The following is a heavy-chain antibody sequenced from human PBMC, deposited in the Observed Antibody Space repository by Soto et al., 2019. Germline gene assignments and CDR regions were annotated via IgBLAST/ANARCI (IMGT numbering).Heavy chain of an antibody. CDR3: AAADYYDSSGYLDAFDI. Sequence: GASVKVSCKASGFTFTSSAMQWVRQARGQRLEWIGWIVVGSGNTNYAQKFQERVTITRDMSTSTAYMELSSMRSEDTAVYYYAAADYYDSSGYLDAFDIWGQGTMVTVSS. J-gene: IGHJ3*02. CDR2: IVVGSGNT. D-gene: IGHD3-22*01. CDR1: GFTFTSSA. V-gene: IGHV1-58*02.